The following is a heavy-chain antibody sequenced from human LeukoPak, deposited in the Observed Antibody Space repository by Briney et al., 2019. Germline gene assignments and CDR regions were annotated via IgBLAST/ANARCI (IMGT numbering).Heavy chain of an antibody. CDR1: GGSISSYY. D-gene: IGHD3-16*01. V-gene: IGHV4-59*01. J-gene: IGHJ4*02. Sequence: SETLSLTCTVSGGSISSYYWSWIRQPPGKGLEWIGYIYYSGSTNYNPSLKSRVTISVDTSKNQFSLKLSSVTAADTAVYYCARGRLRGSIDYWGQGTLVTVSS. CDR3: ARGRLRGSIDY. CDR2: IYYSGST.